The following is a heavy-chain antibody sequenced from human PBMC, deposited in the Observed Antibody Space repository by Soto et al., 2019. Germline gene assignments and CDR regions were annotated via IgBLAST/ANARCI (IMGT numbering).Heavy chain of an antibody. CDR2: IYYSGTT. D-gene: IGHD2-8*01. CDR1: GGSVSSGGYY. V-gene: IGHV4-31*03. CDR3: SRRSLPQCINVVCYKDRFWHY. J-gene: IGHJ4*01. Sequence: SETLSLTCTVSGGSVSSGGYYWSWIRQHPGTGLEWIGYIYYSGTTYFNPSLKSRASISLDTSKNEFSLKLTSVTAADTAGYYCSRRSLPQCINVVCYKDRFWHYWG.